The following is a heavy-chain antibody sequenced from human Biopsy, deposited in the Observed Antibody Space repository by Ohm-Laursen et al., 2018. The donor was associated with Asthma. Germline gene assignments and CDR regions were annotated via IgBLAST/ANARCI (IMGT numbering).Heavy chain of an antibody. J-gene: IGHJ4*02. CDR2: ISYTGSA. V-gene: IGHV4-39*01. CDR1: GGSMSSSSYY. D-gene: IGHD7-27*01. Sequence: SDTLSLTWTVSGGSMSSSSYYWGWIRQPPGKGLEWMGSISYTGSAYHNPSLKSRVTISVDTSKNHFSLKLSSLTAADTAVYYCARHWDWGSFFDYWGQGTPVTVSS. CDR3: ARHWDWGSFFDY.